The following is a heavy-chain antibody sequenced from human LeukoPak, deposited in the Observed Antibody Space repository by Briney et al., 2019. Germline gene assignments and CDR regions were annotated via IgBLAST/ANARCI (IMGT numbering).Heavy chain of an antibody. CDR1: GYTFTSYG. D-gene: IGHD2-2*02. CDR2: LNTYNGNT. V-gene: IGHV1-18*01. Sequence: GASVKVSCKASGYTFTSYGLSWVRQAPGQGLEWMGWLNTYNGNTNYAQKFQGRVTMTTDTSTSTAYMELRSLRSDDTAVYYCARDQVGGGPLPAAILIDWYFDLWGRGTLVTVSS. J-gene: IGHJ2*01. CDR3: ARDQVGGGPLPAAILIDWYFDL.